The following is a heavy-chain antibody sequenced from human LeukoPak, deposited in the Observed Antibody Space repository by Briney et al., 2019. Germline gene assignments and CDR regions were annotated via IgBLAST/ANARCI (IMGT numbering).Heavy chain of an antibody. J-gene: IGHJ4*02. D-gene: IGHD3-10*01. V-gene: IGHV3-23*01. CDR3: AKTLSTARGGSGFDY. Sequence: GGSLRLSCTASGFTFSSYTMTWVRQAPGKGLKWVSTITTGDGNTYYADSVKGRFTVSRDDSKNTLYLQMNSLRAEDTAVYYCAKTLSTARGGSGFDYWGQGTLVTVSS. CDR2: ITTGDGNT. CDR1: GFTFSSYT.